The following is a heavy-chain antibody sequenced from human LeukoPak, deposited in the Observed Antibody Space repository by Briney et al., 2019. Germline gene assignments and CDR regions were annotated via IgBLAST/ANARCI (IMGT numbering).Heavy chain of an antibody. Sequence: TGGSLRLSCAASGFTFSSYAMSWVRQAPGKGLEWVSAISGSGGSTYYADSVKGRFTISRDNSKNTLYLQMNSLRAEDTAVYYCAKGLRLGGGYSGYDYFDYWGQGTLVTVSS. CDR1: GFTFSSYA. V-gene: IGHV3-23*01. CDR2: ISGSGGST. J-gene: IGHJ4*02. CDR3: AKGLRLGGGYSGYDYFDY. D-gene: IGHD5-12*01.